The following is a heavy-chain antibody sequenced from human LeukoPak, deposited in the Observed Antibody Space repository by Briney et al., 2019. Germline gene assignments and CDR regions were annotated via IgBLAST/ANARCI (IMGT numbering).Heavy chain of an antibody. CDR3: ARGAGTMVRGVIGNYFDY. V-gene: IGHV3-53*01. Sequence: GGSLRLSCAASGFTVSSNYMSWVRQAPGKGLEWVSVIYSGGSTYYADSVKGRFTISRDNSKNTLYLQMNSLRAEDTAVYYCARGAGTMVRGVIGNYFDYWGQGTLVTVSS. CDR2: IYSGGST. J-gene: IGHJ4*02. D-gene: IGHD3-10*01. CDR1: GFTVSSNY.